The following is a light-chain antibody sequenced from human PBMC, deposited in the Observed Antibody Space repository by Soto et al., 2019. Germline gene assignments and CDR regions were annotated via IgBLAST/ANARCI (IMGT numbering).Light chain of an antibody. V-gene: IGLV2-14*01. CDR2: EVS. CDR1: SSDVGGYNY. Sequence: QSALTQPASVSGSPGQSITISCTGTSSDVGGYNYVSWYQQHPAKAPKLMIYEVSNRPTGVSHRFSGSKSGNTASLTISGLQAEDDADYYCFSYTTSSTLVFGAGTTLTVL. CDR3: FSYTTSSTLV. J-gene: IGLJ3*02.